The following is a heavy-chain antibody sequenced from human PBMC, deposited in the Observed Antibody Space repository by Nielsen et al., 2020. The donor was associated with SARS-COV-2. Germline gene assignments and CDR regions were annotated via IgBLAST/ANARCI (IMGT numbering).Heavy chain of an antibody. CDR1: GFTFSSYA. J-gene: IGHJ6*03. Sequence: GGSLRLSCAASGFTFSSYAMSWVRQAPGKGLEWVSVISGSGGSTYYADSVKGRFTISRDNAKNSLYLQMNSLRAEDTAVYYCARAGYYYYMDVWGKGTTVTVSS. CDR2: ISGSGGST. V-gene: IGHV3-23*01. CDR3: ARAGYYYYMDV.